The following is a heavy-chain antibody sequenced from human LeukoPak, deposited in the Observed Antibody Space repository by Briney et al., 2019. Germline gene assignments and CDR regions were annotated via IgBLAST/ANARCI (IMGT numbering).Heavy chain of an antibody. CDR1: GFTFNSYS. D-gene: IGHD3-10*01. Sequence: GGSLRLSCAASGFTFNSYSMNWVRQAPGKGLEWVSGISWNSGSIGYADSVKGRFTISRDNAKNSLYLQMNSLRAEDTALYYCAKDMVRGVISSFDYWGQGTLVTVSS. CDR3: AKDMVRGVISSFDY. J-gene: IGHJ4*02. V-gene: IGHV3-9*01. CDR2: ISWNSGSI.